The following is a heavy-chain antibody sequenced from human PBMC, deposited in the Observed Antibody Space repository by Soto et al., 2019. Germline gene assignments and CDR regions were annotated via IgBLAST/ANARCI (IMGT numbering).Heavy chain of an antibody. D-gene: IGHD4-4*01. V-gene: IGHV4-39*01. CDR2: VYYRGRS. Sequence: PSETLSLTCTVSGGSVTNSSYYWGWIRQSPGKGLEWIGSVYYRGRSYSKSSVKSRVTISVDTSKNQFSLNLNSVTASDTAVYFCVSQRTTVIPQAYFDFWGPGALVTAPQ. CDR1: GGSVTNSSYY. J-gene: IGHJ4*02. CDR3: VSQRTTVIPQAYFDF.